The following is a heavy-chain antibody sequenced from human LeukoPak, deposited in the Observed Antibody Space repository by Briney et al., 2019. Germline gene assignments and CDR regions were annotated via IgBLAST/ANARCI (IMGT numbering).Heavy chain of an antibody. Sequence: GGSLRLSCAASGFTFSSYAMSWVRQAPGKGLEWVSAISGSGGSTYYADSVKGRFTISRDNAKNSLYLQMNSLRAEDTAVYYCARDPRAVTGHLDYWGQGTLVTVSS. CDR1: GFTFSSYA. CDR2: ISGSGGST. CDR3: ARDPRAVTGHLDY. J-gene: IGHJ4*02. V-gene: IGHV3-23*01. D-gene: IGHD2-21*02.